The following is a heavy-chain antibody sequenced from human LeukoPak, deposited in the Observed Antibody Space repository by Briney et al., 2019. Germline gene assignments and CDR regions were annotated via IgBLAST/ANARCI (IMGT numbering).Heavy chain of an antibody. CDR2: IDGDGRNI. CDR3: ARDQLGVVRVYDY. Sequence: PGGSLRLSCVASGFTFSSYWMHWVRQDPRKGLVWVSRIDGDGRNINYADSVRGRFTISRDNAKNSLYLQMNSLRAEDTALYHCARDQLGVVRVYDYWGQGTLVTVSS. V-gene: IGHV3-74*01. J-gene: IGHJ4*02. CDR1: GFTFSSYW. D-gene: IGHD3-3*01.